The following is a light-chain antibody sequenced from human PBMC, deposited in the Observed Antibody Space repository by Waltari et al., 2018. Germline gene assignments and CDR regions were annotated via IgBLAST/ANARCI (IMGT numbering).Light chain of an antibody. Sequence: EIVMTQSPATLSVSPGDRATLSCRASQSVRTNLAWFQQKPGQPPRLLISGASTRATGIPARFSGSGSGTEFTLTITGLQSEDFVVYYCHEYEYWPPGTFGPGTKVEIK. CDR3: HEYEYWPPGT. CDR2: GAS. J-gene: IGKJ3*01. CDR1: QSVRTN. V-gene: IGKV3-15*01.